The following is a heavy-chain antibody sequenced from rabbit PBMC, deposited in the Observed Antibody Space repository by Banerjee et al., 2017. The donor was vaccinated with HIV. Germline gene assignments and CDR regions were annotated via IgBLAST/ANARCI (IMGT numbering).Heavy chain of an antibody. CDR3: ARDLVGVIGWNFYL. J-gene: IGHJ4*01. D-gene: IGHD1-1*01. Sequence: QSLEESGGDLVKPGASLTLTCTASGVSFSMSSYMCWVRQAPGKGLEWIACIDAGSSTFTYYATWAKGRFTISRTSSTTVTLRMTSLTAADTATYFCARDLVGVIGWNFYLWGPGTLVTVS. CDR1: GVSFSMSSY. CDR2: IDAGSSTFT. V-gene: IGHV1S40*01.